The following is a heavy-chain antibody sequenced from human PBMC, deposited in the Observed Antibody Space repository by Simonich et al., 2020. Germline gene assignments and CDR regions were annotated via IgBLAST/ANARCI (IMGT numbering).Heavy chain of an antibody. CDR3: ARGISSGWYWYFDL. V-gene: IGHV4-59*01. Sequence: QVQLQESGPGLVKPSETLSLTCTVSGGSISSYYWSWIRQPPGKGLEWIGYNYYSGSTNYNPSLKSRVTRSVDTSKNQFSRKLSSVTAADTAVYYCARGISSGWYWYFDLWGRGTLVTVSS. CDR1: GGSISSYY. CDR2: NYYSGST. D-gene: IGHD6-19*01. J-gene: IGHJ2*01.